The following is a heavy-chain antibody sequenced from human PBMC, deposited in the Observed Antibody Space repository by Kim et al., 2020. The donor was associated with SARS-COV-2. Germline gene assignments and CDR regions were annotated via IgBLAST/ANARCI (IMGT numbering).Heavy chain of an antibody. V-gene: IGHV5-51*01. CDR2: IYPGHSDT. CDR3: ARLPYTGHVSQSHIDH. Sequence: GESLKISCRGSGYSFTTYWVAWVRQTPGKVLELVGLIYPGHSDTKYSPSFEGHVTLPADKSINVASLQWDTPRASDTATYFCARLPYTGHVSQSHIDHWGPGTLVTVS. D-gene: IGHD1-1*01. CDR1: GYSFTTYW. J-gene: IGHJ4*02.